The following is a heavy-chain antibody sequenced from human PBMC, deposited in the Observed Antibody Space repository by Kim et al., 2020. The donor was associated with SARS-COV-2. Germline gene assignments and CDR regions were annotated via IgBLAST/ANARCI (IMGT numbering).Heavy chain of an antibody. Sequence: GGSLRLSCTASGFTFGDYAMSWVRQAPGKGLEWVGFIRSKAYGGTTEYAASVKGRFTISRDDSKSIAYLQMNSLKTEDTAVYYCTRDHVYYDFWSGYYTYSYFDLWGRGTLVTVSS. V-gene: IGHV3-49*04. J-gene: IGHJ2*01. CDR2: IRSKAYGGTT. D-gene: IGHD3-3*01. CDR3: TRDHVYYDFWSGYYTYSYFDL. CDR1: GFTFGDYA.